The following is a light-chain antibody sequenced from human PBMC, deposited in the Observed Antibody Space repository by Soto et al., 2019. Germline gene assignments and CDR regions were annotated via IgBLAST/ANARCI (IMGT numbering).Light chain of an antibody. CDR3: CSYERTYTYV. Sequence: QSALTQPRSVSGSPGQSVTISCTGTSSDVGNFNYVSWYQQHPDKAPKLIIYDVTERPSGVPDRFSGSKSGNTASLTISGLQAEDEADYYCCSYERTYTYVFGTGTKLTVL. V-gene: IGLV2-11*01. CDR2: DVT. CDR1: SSDVGNFNY. J-gene: IGLJ1*01.